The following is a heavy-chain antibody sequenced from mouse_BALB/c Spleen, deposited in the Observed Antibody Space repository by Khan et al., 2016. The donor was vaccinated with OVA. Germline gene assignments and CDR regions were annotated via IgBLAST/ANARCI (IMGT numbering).Heavy chain of an antibody. CDR1: GLTFINYA. D-gene: IGHD1-1*01. J-gene: IGHJ2*01. CDR3: ATTTGYVGSNYFDY. V-gene: IGHV5-9-3*01. CDR2: ISSGGSCT. Sequence: EVELVESGGGLVRPGGSLKLSCAASGLTFINYAMSWVRQTPEKRLEWVATISSGGSCTYYPDRVKGRFTISRDNAENTLYLQMSSLRSEDRAMRYCATTTGYVGSNYFDYWGQGTTLTVSS.